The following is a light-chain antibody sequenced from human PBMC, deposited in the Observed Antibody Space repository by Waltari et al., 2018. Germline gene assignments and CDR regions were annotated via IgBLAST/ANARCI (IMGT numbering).Light chain of an antibody. V-gene: IGLV2-8*01. Sequence: QSALTQPPSASGSRGQSVTISCTGTGSDVGAVNLVSWYQQRPGKAPKLLMFELNKRPSGVASRVSGSKSAHAASLTISGLQAEDEGYYYCGSYTVTNNRAVFGTGTKVTVL. CDR2: ELN. CDR1: GSDVGAVNL. CDR3: GSYTVTNNRAV. J-gene: IGLJ1*01.